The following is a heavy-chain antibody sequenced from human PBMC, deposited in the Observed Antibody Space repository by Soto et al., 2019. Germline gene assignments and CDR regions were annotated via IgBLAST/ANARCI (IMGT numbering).Heavy chain of an antibody. J-gene: IGHJ4*02. Sequence: QVQLVQSGAEVKKPGASVKVSCKASGYTFSSYGISWVRQAPGQGLEWMGWISAYNGNTMYAQKVQGRATMTTATSTSTAYMELRSLRSDDTDVYSCARREVGTTRDFAYWGQGTLVTVSS. CDR1: GYTFSSYG. D-gene: IGHD1-26*01. CDR2: ISAYNGNT. CDR3: ARREVGTTRDFAY. V-gene: IGHV1-18*01.